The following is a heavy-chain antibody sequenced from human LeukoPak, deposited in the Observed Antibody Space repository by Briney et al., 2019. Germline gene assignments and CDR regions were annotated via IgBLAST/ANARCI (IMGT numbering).Heavy chain of an antibody. J-gene: IGHJ6*03. D-gene: IGHD2-2*01. Sequence: SETLCLTCPGYSRSSSGYYCCWIRQPAGEGLESIGEINHSGSTNYNPSLKSRVTISLDTSKNQFSLKLSSVTAADTAVYYCARGVVPAALYYYYYMDVWGKGTTVTVSS. V-gene: IGHV4-34*01. CDR1: SRSSSGYY. CDR3: ARGVVPAALYYYYYMDV. CDR2: INHSGST.